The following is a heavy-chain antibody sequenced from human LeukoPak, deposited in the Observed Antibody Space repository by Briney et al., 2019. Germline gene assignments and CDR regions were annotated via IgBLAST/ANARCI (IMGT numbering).Heavy chain of an antibody. Sequence: KPGGSLRLSCAASGFTFSSYSMNWVRQAPGKGLEWASSISSSSSYIYYADSVKGRFTISRDNAKNSLYLQMNSLRAEDTAVYYCARDTAEIGTVGASYYFDYWGQGTLVTVSS. V-gene: IGHV3-21*01. CDR2: ISSSSSYI. D-gene: IGHD1-26*01. CDR1: GFTFSSYS. CDR3: ARDTAEIGTVGASYYFDY. J-gene: IGHJ4*02.